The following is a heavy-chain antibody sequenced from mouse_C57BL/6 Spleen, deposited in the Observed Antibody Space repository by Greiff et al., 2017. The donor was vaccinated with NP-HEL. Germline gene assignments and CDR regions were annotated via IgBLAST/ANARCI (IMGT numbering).Heavy chain of an antibody. CDR1: GYTFTSYW. J-gene: IGHJ4*01. Sequence: QVQLQQPGAELVMPGASVKLSCKASGYTFTSYWMHWVKQRPGQGLEWIGEIDPSDSYTNYNQKFKGKSTLTVDKSSSTAYMQLSSLTSEDSAVYYCAKGKDRYYAMDYWGQGTSVTVSS. V-gene: IGHV1-69*01. CDR2: IDPSDSYT. CDR3: AKGKDRYYAMDY.